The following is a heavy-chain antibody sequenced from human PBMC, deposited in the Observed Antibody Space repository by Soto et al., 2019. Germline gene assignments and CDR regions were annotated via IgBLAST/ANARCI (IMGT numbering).Heavy chain of an antibody. J-gene: IGHJ4*02. CDR3: ARRRSTTKNARGSELDY. CDR1: GGSFSGYY. CDR2: INHSGSP. Sequence: QVQLQQWGAGLLKPSETLSLTCAVYGGSFSGYYWSWIRQPPGKGLEWVGEINHSGSPNYNPSLKTRVPISVDTSKNQFSLKLSSVTAADTAVYSCARRRSTTKNARGSELDYWGQGTLVTVAS. V-gene: IGHV4-34*01. D-gene: IGHD2-2*01.